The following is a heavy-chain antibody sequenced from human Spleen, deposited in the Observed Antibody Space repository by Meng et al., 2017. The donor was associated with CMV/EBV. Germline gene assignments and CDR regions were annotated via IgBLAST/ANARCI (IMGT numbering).Heavy chain of an antibody. CDR1: GFTFSSYW. Sequence: GESLKISCAASGFTFSSYWMSWVRQAPGKGLEWVANIKQDGSEKYYVDSVKGRFTISRDNAKNSLYLQMNSLRAEDTAVYYCARDLGSYVYSYYYGMDVWGQGTTVTVSS. CDR3: ARDLGSYVYSYYYGMDV. CDR2: IKQDGSEK. V-gene: IGHV3-7*01. D-gene: IGHD5-18*01. J-gene: IGHJ6*02.